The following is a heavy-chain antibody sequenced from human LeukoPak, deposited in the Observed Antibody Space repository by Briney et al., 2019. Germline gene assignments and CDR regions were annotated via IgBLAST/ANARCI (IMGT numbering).Heavy chain of an antibody. Sequence: SETLSLTCTVHGGSVSGYYWSWIRQPPGKGLEWIGSIYYSGITYYNPSLKSRVTMSVDTSKNQFSLKLSSVTATDTAVYYCARRMESADYWGQGTLVTVSS. D-gene: IGHD1-1*01. CDR1: GGSVSGYY. V-gene: IGHV4-39*01. J-gene: IGHJ4*02. CDR2: IYYSGIT. CDR3: ARRMESADY.